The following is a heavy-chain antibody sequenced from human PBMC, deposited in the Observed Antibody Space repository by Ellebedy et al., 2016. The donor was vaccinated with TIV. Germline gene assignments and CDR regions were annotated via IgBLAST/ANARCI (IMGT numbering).Heavy chain of an antibody. CDR3: ARGSGAILDY. Sequence: SETLSLXXAVYGGSFSGYYWSWIRQPPGKGLEWIGEINHSGSTNYNPSLKSRVTISVDTSKNQFSLKLSSVTAADTAVYYCARGSGAILDYWGQGTLVTVSS. V-gene: IGHV4-34*01. CDR2: INHSGST. CDR1: GGSFSGYY. J-gene: IGHJ4*02. D-gene: IGHD1-14*01.